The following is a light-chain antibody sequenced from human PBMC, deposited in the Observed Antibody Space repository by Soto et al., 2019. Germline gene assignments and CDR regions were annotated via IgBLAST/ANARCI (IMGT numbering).Light chain of an antibody. CDR3: CSYAGSSTDV. V-gene: IGLV2-23*01. CDR1: SSDVGSYNL. Sequence: QSVLTQPASVSGSPGQSITISCTGTSSDVGSYNLVSWYQQHPGKAPKLMIYEGSKRPSGVSNRFSGSKSXXXXXXTXSGXXXEDXAXYXCCSYAGSSTDVF. J-gene: IGLJ1*01. CDR2: EGS.